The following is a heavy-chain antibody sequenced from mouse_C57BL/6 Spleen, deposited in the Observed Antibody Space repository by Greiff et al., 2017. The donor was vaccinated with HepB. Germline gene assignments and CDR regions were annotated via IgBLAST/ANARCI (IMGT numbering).Heavy chain of an antibody. V-gene: IGHV1-19*01. CDR2: INPYNGGT. J-gene: IGHJ1*03. D-gene: IGHD1-1*01. CDR1: GYTFTDYY. Sequence: EVQLQQSGPVLVKPGASVKMSCKASGYTFTDYYMNWVKQSHGKSLEWIGVINPYNGGTSYNQKFKGKATLTVDKSSSKAYMELNSLTSEDSAVYYCARKNDGSSDWYFDVWGTGTTVTVSS. CDR3: ARKNDGSSDWYFDV.